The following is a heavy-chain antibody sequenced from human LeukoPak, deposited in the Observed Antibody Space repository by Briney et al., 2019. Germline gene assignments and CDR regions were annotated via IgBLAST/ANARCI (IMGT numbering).Heavy chain of an antibody. V-gene: IGHV4-28*05. J-gene: IGHJ4*02. Sequence: SDTLSLTCGVSGYSTSSGSWWGRIRQPPGKGLEWIGYIYYSGDIYYNPSLKSRVTMSVDTSKNQFSLKLSSVTAVDTAVYYCASVNVRGAPTRVDYWGQGTLVTVSS. CDR2: IYYSGDI. CDR3: ASVNVRGAPTRVDY. CDR1: GYSTSSGSW. D-gene: IGHD3-10*02.